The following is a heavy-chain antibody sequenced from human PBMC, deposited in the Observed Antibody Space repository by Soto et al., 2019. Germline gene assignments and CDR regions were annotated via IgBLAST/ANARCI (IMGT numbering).Heavy chain of an antibody. V-gene: IGHV1-69*01. CDR2: IIPVFGTA. Sequence: QAQLEQSGGEVKKPGSSVKVSCKASRVAFSKFIVTWVRQAPGVGLEWVGGIIPVFGTANYAQKFQGRVTITADESTSTSYMEVNKLRSEYTAVYYCAKVRYSSPMGYYYGMDVWGQGTTVTVSS. J-gene: IGHJ6*02. CDR3: AKVRYSSPMGYYYGMDV. CDR1: RVAFSKFI. D-gene: IGHD2-2*01.